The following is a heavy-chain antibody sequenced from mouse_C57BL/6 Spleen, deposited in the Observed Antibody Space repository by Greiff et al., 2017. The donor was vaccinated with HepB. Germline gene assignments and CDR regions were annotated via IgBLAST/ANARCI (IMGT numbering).Heavy chain of an antibody. V-gene: IGHV5-16*01. CDR3: ARESHYYGSSYDY. CDR1: GFTFSDYY. Sequence: EVMLVESEGGLVQPGSSMKLSCTASGFTFSDYYMAWVRQVPEKGLEWVANINYDGSSTYYLDSLKSRFIISRDNAKNILYLQMSSLKSEDTATYYCARESHYYGSSYDYLGQGTTLTVSS. CDR2: INYDGSST. D-gene: IGHD1-1*01. J-gene: IGHJ2*01.